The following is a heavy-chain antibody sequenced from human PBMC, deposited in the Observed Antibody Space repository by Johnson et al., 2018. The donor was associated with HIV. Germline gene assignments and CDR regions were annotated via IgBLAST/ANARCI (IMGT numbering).Heavy chain of an antibody. Sequence: QVQLVESGGGVVQPGRSLRLSCAASGFTFSTYGMHWVRQAPGKGLEWVAVISDDGSNKYYADSVKGRFTISRDNSKNTLYLQMNSLRAEDTAVYYCAGGVYVAFDIWGQGTMVTVSS. V-gene: IGHV3-30*03. J-gene: IGHJ3*02. CDR3: AGGVYVAFDI. CDR2: ISDDGSNK. CDR1: GFTFSTYG. D-gene: IGHD2-8*01.